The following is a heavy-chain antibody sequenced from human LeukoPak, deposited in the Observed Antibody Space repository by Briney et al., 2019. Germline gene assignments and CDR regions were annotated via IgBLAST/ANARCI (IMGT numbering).Heavy chain of an antibody. V-gene: IGHV4-38-2*02. CDR2: IYHSGST. J-gene: IGHJ4*02. Sequence: PSETLSLTCAVSGYSISSGYYWGWIRQPPGKGLEWIGSIYHSGSTYYNPSLKSRVTISLDTSKNQFALKLSSVTAADTAVYYCARDRWYSSSYSGSWYFDYWGQGTLVTVSS. CDR1: GYSISSGYY. CDR3: ARDRWYSSSYSGSWYFDY. D-gene: IGHD6-13*01.